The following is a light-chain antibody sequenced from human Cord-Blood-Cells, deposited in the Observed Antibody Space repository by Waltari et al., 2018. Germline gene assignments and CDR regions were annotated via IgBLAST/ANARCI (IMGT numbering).Light chain of an antibody. CDR1: QSVSSSY. J-gene: IGKJ5*01. CDR3: QQYGSSRIT. CDR2: GAS. V-gene: IGKV3-20*01. Sequence: EIVLTQSPGTLSLSPEERATLSCRASQSVSSSYLAWYQQKPGKAPRLLIYGASSRATGIPDRFSGSGSGTDFTLTISRLEPEDFAVYYCQQYGSSRITFGQWTRLEIK.